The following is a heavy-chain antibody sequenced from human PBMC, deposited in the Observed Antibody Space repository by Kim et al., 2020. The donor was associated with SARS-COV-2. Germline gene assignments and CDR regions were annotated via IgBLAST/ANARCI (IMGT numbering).Heavy chain of an antibody. CDR1: GFTLSSHG. CDR3: ARDLSFGSLDF. D-gene: IGHD3-16*01. V-gene: IGHV3-33*07. Sequence: GGSLRLSCVASGFTLSSHGMYWVRQAPGKGLEWVALIWYDGTKENYADSVKGRFTISKDNSGNTLYLQMNSLRAEDTAVYYCARDLSFGSLDFRGQGTQLTVSS. CDR2: IWYDGTKE. J-gene: IGHJ4*02.